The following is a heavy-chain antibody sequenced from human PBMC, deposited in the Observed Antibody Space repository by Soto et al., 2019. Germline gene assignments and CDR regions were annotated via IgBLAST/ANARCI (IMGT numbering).Heavy chain of an antibody. Sequence: PSETLSLTCTVSGDSISSYYWSWIRQSAEEGLEWIGRISPTGSTNYNPSLKSRVTLSIDTSKNLLSLKVSSVTAADTAVYYCARDQISLFGGSWGFFDYWGQGSLVTVSS. CDR2: ISPTGST. D-gene: IGHD3-3*01. CDR1: GDSISSYY. J-gene: IGHJ4*02. CDR3: ARDQISLFGGSWGFFDY. V-gene: IGHV4-4*07.